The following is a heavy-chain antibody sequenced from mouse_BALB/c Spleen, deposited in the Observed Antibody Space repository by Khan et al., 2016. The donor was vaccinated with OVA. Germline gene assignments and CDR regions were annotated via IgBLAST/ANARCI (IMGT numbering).Heavy chain of an antibody. CDR3: TRPSYYGNPWFTY. CDR1: GFAFNSYD. J-gene: IGHJ3*01. D-gene: IGHD2-10*01. CDR2: ISSTGSYT. Sequence: EVELVESGGGLVKPGGSLKLSCEVSGFAFNSYDMSWVRQTPEKRLEWVASISSTGSYTNYPESVKGRFNISRDTARNTLYLQMSGLRAEDTALYDCTRPSYYGNPWFTYWGQGTLVTVSA. V-gene: IGHV5-9*02.